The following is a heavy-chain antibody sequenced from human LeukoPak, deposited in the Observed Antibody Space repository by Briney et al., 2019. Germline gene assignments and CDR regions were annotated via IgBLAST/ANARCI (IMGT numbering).Heavy chain of an antibody. D-gene: IGHD3-10*01. V-gene: IGHV1-69*01. CDR3: ARAPNYYGSEPFDY. CDR2: IISIFGTA. CDR1: GGTFSSYA. Sequence: VKVSCKASGGTFSSYAISWVRQAPGQGLEWMGGIISIFGTANYAQKFQGRVTITADESTSTAYMELSSLRSEDTAVYYCARAPNYYGSEPFDYWGQGTLVTVSS. J-gene: IGHJ4*02.